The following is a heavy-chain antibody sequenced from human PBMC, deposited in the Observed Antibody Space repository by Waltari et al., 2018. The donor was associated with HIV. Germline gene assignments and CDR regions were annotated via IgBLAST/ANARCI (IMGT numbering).Heavy chain of an antibody. J-gene: IGHJ4*02. CDR2: INPNSGGT. CDR3: ARHSDGRVFDY. CDR1: GYTFTGHY. D-gene: IGHD2-15*01. V-gene: IGHV1-2*02. Sequence: QVQLVQSGAEVKKPGASVKVSCKTSGYTFTGHYMHWVRQAPGQGREWMGWINPNSGGTNYAQKFTGRVTMTRDTSISTVYMQLSRLRSDDTAVYYCARHSDGRVFDYWGQGTLVTVSS.